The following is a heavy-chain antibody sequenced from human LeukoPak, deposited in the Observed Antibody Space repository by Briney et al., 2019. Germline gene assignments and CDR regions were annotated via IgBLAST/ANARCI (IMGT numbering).Heavy chain of an antibody. D-gene: IGHD3-10*01. J-gene: IGHJ4*02. Sequence: SETLSLTCAVYGGSFSGYYWSWIRQPPGKGLEWIEEINHSGSTNYNPSLKSRVTISVDTSKNQFSLKLSSVTAADTAVYYCARGGGLIDYWGQGTLVTVSS. CDR1: GGSFSGYY. CDR2: INHSGST. CDR3: ARGGGLIDY. V-gene: IGHV4-34*01.